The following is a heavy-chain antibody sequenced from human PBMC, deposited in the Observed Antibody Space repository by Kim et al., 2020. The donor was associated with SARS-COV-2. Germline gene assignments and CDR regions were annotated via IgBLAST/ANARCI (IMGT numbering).Heavy chain of an antibody. V-gene: IGHV3-33*01. CDR1: GFTFSSYG. J-gene: IGHJ4*02. Sequence: SLRLSCAASGFTFSSYGMHWVRQAPGKGLEWVAVIWYDGSNKYYADSVKGRFTISRDNSKNTLYLQMNSLRAEDTAVYYCARAAAVADGYFDYWGQGTLVTVSS. D-gene: IGHD6-19*01. CDR2: IWYDGSNK. CDR3: ARAAAVADGYFDY.